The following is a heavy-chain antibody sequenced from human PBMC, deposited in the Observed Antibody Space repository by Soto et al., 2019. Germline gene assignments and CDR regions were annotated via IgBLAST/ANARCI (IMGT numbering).Heavy chain of an antibody. CDR2: IYYSGGT. V-gene: IGHV4-39*07. CDR3: AREYSSSSWYNWFDP. Sequence: SETLSLTCTVSGGSISSSSYYWGWIRQPPGEGLEWIGNIYYSGGTYYNPSLKSRVTISVDTSKNQFSLKLSSVTAADTAVYYCAREYSSSSWYNWFDPWGQGTLVTVSS. J-gene: IGHJ5*02. D-gene: IGHD6-6*01. CDR1: GGSISSSSYY.